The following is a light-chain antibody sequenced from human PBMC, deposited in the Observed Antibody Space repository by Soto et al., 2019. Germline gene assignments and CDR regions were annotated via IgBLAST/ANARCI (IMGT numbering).Light chain of an antibody. CDR3: QQYGSSRGIT. V-gene: IGKV3-20*01. J-gene: IGKJ5*01. CDR1: QSVSSNY. CDR2: GAS. Sequence: EMLLTQSPGTLSLSPWERATLSCRASQSVSSNYLAWYQQKPGQAPRLLIYGASSRATGIPDRFSGSGSGTDFTLTISRLEPEDFAVYYCQQYGSSRGITFGQGTRLEIK.